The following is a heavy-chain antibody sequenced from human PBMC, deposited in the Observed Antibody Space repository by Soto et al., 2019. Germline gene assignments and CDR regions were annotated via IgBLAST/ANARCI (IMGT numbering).Heavy chain of an antibody. D-gene: IGHD3-10*01. CDR1: GFIFKMYW. CDR3: TRGPRPISTGTGAY. Sequence: GGSLRLSCAASGFIFKMYWMHWVRQSPGKGLVWISRIYSDGTYSDYADSVRGRFTISRDNVNDTLYLQMNNLRAEDSGLYYCTRGPRPISTGTGAYWGQGTRVTV. V-gene: IGHV3-74*01. J-gene: IGHJ4*02. CDR2: IYSDGTYS.